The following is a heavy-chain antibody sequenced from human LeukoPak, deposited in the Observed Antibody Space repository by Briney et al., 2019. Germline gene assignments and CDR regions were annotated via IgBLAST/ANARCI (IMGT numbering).Heavy chain of an antibody. V-gene: IGHV1-18*01. Sequence: ASVKVTCKASGYTFSSYGINWVRQAPGQGLEWMGWISAYNGNTNYAQKLQGRVTMTTDTSTSTAYMELRSLRSDDTAVYYCARDLLEDSSGWYVSWFDPWGQGTLVTVSS. CDR2: ISAYNGNT. J-gene: IGHJ5*02. CDR1: GYTFSSYG. CDR3: ARDLLEDSSGWYVSWFDP. D-gene: IGHD6-19*01.